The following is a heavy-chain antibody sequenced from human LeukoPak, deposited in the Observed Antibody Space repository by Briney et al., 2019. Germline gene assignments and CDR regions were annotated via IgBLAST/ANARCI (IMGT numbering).Heavy chain of an antibody. CDR1: GVSLSTRGVG. V-gene: IGHV2-5*02. J-gene: IGHJ4*02. CDR2: IYWDDDK. CDR3: AHRLYVVRGALRGFDY. D-gene: IGHD3-10*02. Sequence: SGPTLVKPTPTLTLTCTFSGVSLSTRGVGVGWIRQPPGKALEWLPLIYWDDDKRYSPSLKSRLTITKDTSKNQVVLKMTNMDPVDTATYYCAHRLYVVRGALRGFDYWGQGTLVTVSS.